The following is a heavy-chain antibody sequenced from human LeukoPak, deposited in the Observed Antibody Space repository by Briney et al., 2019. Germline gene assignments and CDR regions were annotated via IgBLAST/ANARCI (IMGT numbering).Heavy chain of an antibody. J-gene: IGHJ4*02. V-gene: IGHV1-69*13. CDR3: ARVVSPNYDFWSGYFDY. D-gene: IGHD3-3*01. Sequence: ASVKVSXKASGGTFSSYAISWVRQAPGQGLEWMGGIIPIFGTANYAQKFQGRVTITADESTSTAYMELSSLRSEDTAVYYCARVVSPNYDFWSGYFDYWGQGTLVTVSS. CDR2: IIPIFGTA. CDR1: GGTFSSYA.